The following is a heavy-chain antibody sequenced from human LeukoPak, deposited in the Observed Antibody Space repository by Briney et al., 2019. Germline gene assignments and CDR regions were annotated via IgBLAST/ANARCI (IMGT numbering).Heavy chain of an antibody. D-gene: IGHD2-2*02. V-gene: IGHV1-46*01. CDR1: GYTFTSYY. J-gene: IGHJ3*02. Sequence: GASVKVSCKASGYTFTSYYMHWVRQAPGQGLEWMGIINPSGGSTSYAQKFQGRVTMTRDTSTSTVYMELSSLRSEDTAVYYCARVPRLHCSSTSCYRGGNAFDIWGQGTMVTVSS. CDR2: INPSGGST. CDR3: ARVPRLHCSSTSCYRGGNAFDI.